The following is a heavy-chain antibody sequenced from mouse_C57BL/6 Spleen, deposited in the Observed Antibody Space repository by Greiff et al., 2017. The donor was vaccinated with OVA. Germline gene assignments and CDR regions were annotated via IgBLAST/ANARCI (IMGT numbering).Heavy chain of an antibody. J-gene: IGHJ4*01. CDR2: INPNNGGT. V-gene: IGHV1-26*01. CDR1: GYTFTDYY. Sequence: EVQLQQSGPELVKPEASVKISCKASGYTFTDYYMNWVKQSHGKSLEWIGDINPNNGGTSYNQKFKGKATLTVDKSSSTAYMELRSLTSEDSAVYYCARESITNYAMDYWGQGTSVTVSS. D-gene: IGHD1-1*01. CDR3: ARESITNYAMDY.